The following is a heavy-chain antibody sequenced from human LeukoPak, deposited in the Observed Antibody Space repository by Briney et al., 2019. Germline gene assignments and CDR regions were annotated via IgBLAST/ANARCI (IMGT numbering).Heavy chain of an antibody. D-gene: IGHD4-23*01. V-gene: IGHV3-7*01. CDR2: IKQDGNEK. Sequence: GGSLRLSCAASGFTFSSYWMSWVRQAPGKGLEWVANIKQDGNEKYYLDSVRGRFTISRDNAKNSLYLQMNSLRAEDTAVYYCARDLGKIGGNSSPFDYWGQGTLVTVSS. J-gene: IGHJ4*02. CDR1: GFTFSSYW. CDR3: ARDLGKIGGNSSPFDY.